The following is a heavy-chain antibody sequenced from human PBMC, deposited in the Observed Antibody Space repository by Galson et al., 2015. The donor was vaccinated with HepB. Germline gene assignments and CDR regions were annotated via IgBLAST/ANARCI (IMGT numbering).Heavy chain of an antibody. Sequence: TLRLSCAASGFTFSSYSMSWVRQAPGKGLEWVSYISSSSSTIYYADSVKGRFTISRDNAKNSLYLQMNSLRDEDTAVYYCARDGVAAPYNWFDPWGQGTLVTVSS. V-gene: IGHV3-48*02. J-gene: IGHJ5*02. D-gene: IGHD6-19*01. CDR2: ISSSSSTI. CDR1: GFTFSSYS. CDR3: ARDGVAAPYNWFDP.